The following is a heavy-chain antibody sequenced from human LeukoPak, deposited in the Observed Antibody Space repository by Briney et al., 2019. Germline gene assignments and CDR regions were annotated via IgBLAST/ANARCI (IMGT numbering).Heavy chain of an antibody. CDR3: ARDTFQPGLIDS. D-gene: IGHD2-2*01. CDR2: INDDSSDI. J-gene: IGHJ4*02. V-gene: IGHV3-21*05. Sequence: PGGSLRLSCAASGFTFSLYAMTWVRQAPGKGLEWISYINDDSSDIHYAGSVRGRFTISRDNARNTLYLQLSSLRAEDTAVYYCARDTFQPGLIDSWGQGTLVTVSS. CDR1: GFTFSLYA.